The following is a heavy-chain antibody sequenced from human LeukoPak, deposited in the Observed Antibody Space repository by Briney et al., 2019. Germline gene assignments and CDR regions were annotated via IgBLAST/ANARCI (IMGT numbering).Heavy chain of an antibody. CDR1: GYSFTSYW. CDR2: IYPGDSDT. D-gene: IGHD4-23*01. Sequence: GESLKISCKGSGYSFTSYWIGWVRQMPGKGLEWMGIIYPGDSDTRYSPSFQGQVTISADKSISTAYLQWSSLKASDTAMYYCARVSAIGNSETSFDYWGQGTLVTVSS. J-gene: IGHJ4*02. V-gene: IGHV5-51*01. CDR3: ARVSAIGNSETSFDY.